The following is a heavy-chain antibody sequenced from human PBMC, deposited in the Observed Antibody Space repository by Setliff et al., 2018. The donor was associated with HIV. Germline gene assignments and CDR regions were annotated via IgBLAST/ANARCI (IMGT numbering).Heavy chain of an antibody. Sequence: GESLKISCAASGFTFSNYGMHWVRQAAGKGLEWVSVIGAAGDTYYPGSVKGRFTISRENAKNTLFLQMGSLRTEDTAVYFCAKNLYSSIWSPLDYWGQGTLVTVSS. CDR3: AKNLYSSIWSPLDY. CDR1: GFTFSNYG. CDR2: IGAAGDT. D-gene: IGHD6-13*01. J-gene: IGHJ4*02. V-gene: IGHV3-13*01.